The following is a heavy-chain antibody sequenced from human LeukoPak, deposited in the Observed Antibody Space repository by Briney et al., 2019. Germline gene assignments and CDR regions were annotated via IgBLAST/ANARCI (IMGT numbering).Heavy chain of an antibody. J-gene: IGHJ4*02. CDR3: VSQYSTSSNY. Sequence: PGGSLRLSCAASGFTFSNHWMGWVRQAPGKGLEWVANIKEDGSAKNYVDSVKGRFTISRDNAKNSLSLQMNSLRAEDTAIYYCVSQYSTSSNYWGQGTLVTVSS. CDR1: GFTFSNHW. D-gene: IGHD6-6*01. CDR2: IKEDGSAK. V-gene: IGHV3-7*05.